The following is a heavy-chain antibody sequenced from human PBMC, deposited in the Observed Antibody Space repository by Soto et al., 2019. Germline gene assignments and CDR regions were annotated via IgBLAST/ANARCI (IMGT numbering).Heavy chain of an antibody. CDR1: GGSISSGGYY. V-gene: IGHV4-31*03. CDR3: ASDFKGSIYF. CDR2: LYYSGST. J-gene: IGHJ4*01. Sequence: QVQLQESGPGLVKPSQTLSLTCTVSGGSISSGGYYWSWIRQHPGKGLEWIGYLYYSGSTYYNPSRRCRVTRSVDKSKMWSSLKLSSVTAAHTAVCYCASDFKGSIYFWGHVTLVTASS. D-gene: IGHD2-21*01.